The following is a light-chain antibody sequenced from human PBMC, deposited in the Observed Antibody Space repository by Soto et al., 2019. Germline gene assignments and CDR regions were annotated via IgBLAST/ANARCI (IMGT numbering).Light chain of an antibody. J-gene: IGKJ3*01. CDR1: QDITYY. CDR3: QQLNIYSMFT. CDR2: GAS. V-gene: IGKV1-9*01. Sequence: DIQLTQSPSFLSASVGDRVTITCRASQDITYYLAWYQQKPGKAPKLLIFGASTLQSGVPSRFSGSGSGTEFTLTISSLQPEDFETYYCQQLNIYSMFTFGPGTKVDI.